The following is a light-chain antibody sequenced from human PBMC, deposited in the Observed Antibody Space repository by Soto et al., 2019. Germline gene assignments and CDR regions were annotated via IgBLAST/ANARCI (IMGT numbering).Light chain of an antibody. J-gene: IGKJ5*01. V-gene: IGKV3-20*01. CDR2: GAS. Sequence: EIVLTQSPVTLSFSPVERATIYCRASQSVSSSYLAWYQQKPGQAPRLLIYGASSRATGIPDRFSGSGSGTDFTLTISRLEPEDFAVYYCQQYGSTFGQGTRLEIK. CDR1: QSVSSSY. CDR3: QQYGST.